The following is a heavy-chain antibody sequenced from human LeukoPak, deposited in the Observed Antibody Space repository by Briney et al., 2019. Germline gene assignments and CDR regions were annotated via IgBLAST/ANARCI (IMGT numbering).Heavy chain of an antibody. J-gene: IGHJ3*02. V-gene: IGHV3-7*05. CDR3: ARYSGNYRAFDI. Sequence: PGGSLRLSCAASGFTFSSYWMSWVRQAPREGLEWLANIKQDGSEKYYVDSVKGRFTISRDNPKNSLYLQMNSLRAEDTAVYYCARYSGNYRAFDIWGQGTMVTVSS. CDR1: GFTFSSYW. D-gene: IGHD1-26*01. CDR2: IKQDGSEK.